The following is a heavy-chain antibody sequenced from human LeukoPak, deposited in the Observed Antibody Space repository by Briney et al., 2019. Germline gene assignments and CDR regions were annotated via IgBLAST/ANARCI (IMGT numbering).Heavy chain of an antibody. CDR3: ARGYYYGSGSYGMDV. CDR1: GGSISSYD. CDR2: IYYSGST. V-gene: IGHV4-59*01. D-gene: IGHD3-10*01. Sequence: SETLSLTCTVSGGSISSYDWSWIRQPPGKGLEWIGYIYYSGSTNYNPSLKSRVTISVDTSKNQFSLKLSSVTAADTAVYYCARGYYYGSGSYGMDVWGKGTTVTISS. J-gene: IGHJ6*04.